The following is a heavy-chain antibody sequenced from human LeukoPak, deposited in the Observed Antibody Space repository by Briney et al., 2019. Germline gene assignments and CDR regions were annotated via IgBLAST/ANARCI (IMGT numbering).Heavy chain of an antibody. D-gene: IGHD4-17*01. J-gene: IGHJ5*02. V-gene: IGHV3-23*01. CDR3: ARVPSLSTVTYNWFHP. Sequence: GGSLRLSCGVSGFTFSSYGMSWVRQAPGKGLEWVSVISGSGYNTDYADSVKSRFTISRDNYRLYLQMNSLRPEDTAVYYCARVPSLSTVTYNWFHPWGQGTLVTVSS. CDR1: GFTFSSYG. CDR2: ISGSGYNT.